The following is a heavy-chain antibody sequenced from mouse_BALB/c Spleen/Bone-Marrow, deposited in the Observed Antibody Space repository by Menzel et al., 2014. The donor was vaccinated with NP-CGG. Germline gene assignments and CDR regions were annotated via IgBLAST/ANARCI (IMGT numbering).Heavy chain of an antibody. CDR1: GFNIKDTY. Sequence: EVKLMESGAELVKPGASVMLSCTASGFNIKDTYMHWVKQRPEQGLEWIGRIDLANGNTKYDPKFQGKATITADTSSNTAYMQLSSLKSEDTAVYYCASYYFGSSTFAYWGQGTLVTSSA. D-gene: IGHD1-1*01. J-gene: IGHJ3*01. V-gene: IGHV14-3*02. CDR3: ASYYFGSSTFAY. CDR2: IDLANGNT.